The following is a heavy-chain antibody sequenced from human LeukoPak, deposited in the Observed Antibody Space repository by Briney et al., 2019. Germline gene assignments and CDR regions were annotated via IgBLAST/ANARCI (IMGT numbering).Heavy chain of an antibody. D-gene: IGHD3-10*01. CDR3: AKDYRFGEPWYFDL. V-gene: IGHV3-7*01. J-gene: IGHJ2*01. CDR2: IKQDGSEK. CDR1: GFTFSSYW. Sequence: GSLRLSCAASGFTFSSYWMSWVRQAPGKGLEWVANIKQDGSEKSYVDSVKGRFTISRVNAKKSLYLQMNSLRAEDTAVYYCAKDYRFGEPWYFDLWAVAPWSLSPQ.